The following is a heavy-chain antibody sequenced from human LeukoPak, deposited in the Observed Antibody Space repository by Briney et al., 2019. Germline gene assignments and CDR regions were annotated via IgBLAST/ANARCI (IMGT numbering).Heavy chain of an antibody. V-gene: IGHV4-39*07. D-gene: IGHD3-10*01. J-gene: IGHJ5*02. CDR1: GGSISSSIYY. CDR2: IYYSGST. CDR3: ARVEGSGSAWFDP. Sequence: SETLSLTCTVSGGSISSSIYYWGWIRQPPGKGLEWIGSIYYSGSTYYNPSLKSRVTISVDTSKNQFSLKLSSVTAADTAVYYCARVEGSGSAWFDPWGQGTLVTVSS.